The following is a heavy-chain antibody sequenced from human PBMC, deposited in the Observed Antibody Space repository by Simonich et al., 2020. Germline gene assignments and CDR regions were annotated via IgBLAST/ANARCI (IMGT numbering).Heavy chain of an antibody. D-gene: IGHD5-12*01. CDR2: IYPCDTDT. J-gene: IGHJ4*02. CDR3: VRPDSGYDYFDY. CDR1: GYSFTSYW. Sequence: EVQLVQSGAEVKKPGESLKISCKGSGYSFTSYWVGWVRQMPGKGLDWMGTIYPCDTDTRYSPSFQGQVTISADKSISTAYLQWSSLKASDTAMYYCVRPDSGYDYFDYWGQGTLVTVSS. V-gene: IGHV5-51*03.